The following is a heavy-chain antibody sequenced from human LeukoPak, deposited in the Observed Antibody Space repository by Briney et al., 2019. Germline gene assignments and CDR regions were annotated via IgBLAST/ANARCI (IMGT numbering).Heavy chain of an antibody. Sequence: SETLSLTCAVYGGSFSGYYWSWIRQPPGKGLEWIGEINHSGSTNYNPSLKSRVTISVDTSKNQFSLKLSSVTAADTAVYYCARELLWFGESEYNWFDPWGQGTLVTVSS. V-gene: IGHV4-34*01. CDR2: INHSGST. CDR3: ARELLWFGESEYNWFDP. J-gene: IGHJ5*02. D-gene: IGHD3-10*01. CDR1: GGSFSGYY.